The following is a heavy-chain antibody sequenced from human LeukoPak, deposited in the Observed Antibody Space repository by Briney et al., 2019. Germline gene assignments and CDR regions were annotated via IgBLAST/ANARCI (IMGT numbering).Heavy chain of an antibody. CDR3: ARDGYYYDSSGPLLI. D-gene: IGHD3-22*01. V-gene: IGHV1-46*01. CDR1: GYTFTSYY. J-gene: IGHJ4*02. Sequence: ASVKVSFKASGYTFTSYYMHWVRPAPGQGLGWMGIINPSGGSTSYAQKFQGRVTMTRDTSTSTVYMELSSLRSEDTAVYYCARDGYYYDSSGPLLIWGQGTLVTVSS. CDR2: INPSGGST.